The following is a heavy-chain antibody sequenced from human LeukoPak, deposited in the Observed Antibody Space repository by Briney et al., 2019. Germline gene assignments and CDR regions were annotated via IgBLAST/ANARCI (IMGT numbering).Heavy chain of an antibody. V-gene: IGHV3-23*01. CDR1: GFTFSSYA. Sequence: GGSLRLSCAASGFTFSSYAMSWVRQAPGKGLEWVSAISGSGGSTYYADSVEGRFTVSRDNSKSRIYLQMNSLTTEDTAVYYCVKEEGIRCGGDCPFDSWGQGTLVAVSS. J-gene: IGHJ4*02. D-gene: IGHD2-21*01. CDR3: VKEEGIRCGGDCPFDS. CDR2: ISGSGGST.